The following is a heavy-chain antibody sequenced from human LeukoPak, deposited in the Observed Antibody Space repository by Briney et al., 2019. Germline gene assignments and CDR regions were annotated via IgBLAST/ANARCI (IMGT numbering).Heavy chain of an antibody. V-gene: IGHV4-34*01. CDR1: GGSLSNYY. CDR3: ARDSSGDYVFTY. D-gene: IGHD4-17*01. Sequence: SETLSLTCNVSGGSLSNYYWSWIRQTPAKGLEWLGQINQSGRTNYNPPLKSRVTLSVDTSKNQFSLKLTSMTAADTAVYYCARDSSGDYVFTYWGQGTLVTVSS. CDR2: INQSGRT. J-gene: IGHJ4*02.